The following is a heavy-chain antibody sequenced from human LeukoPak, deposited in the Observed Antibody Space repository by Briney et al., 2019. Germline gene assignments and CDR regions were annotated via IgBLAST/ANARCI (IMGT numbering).Heavy chain of an antibody. CDR3: ARDLDQYNGRFGGFGHDF. CDR2: ISAYNGNT. Sequence: ASVKVSCKASGYTFTNYGITWVRQAPGQGLEWMGWISAYNGNTNYAQSLQGRVTMTTDTSTSTVYMEMRSLTSDDTAVYYCARDLDQYNGRFGGFGHDFWGQGTLVTVSS. J-gene: IGHJ4*02. D-gene: IGHD3-10*01. CDR1: GYTFTNYG. V-gene: IGHV1-18*01.